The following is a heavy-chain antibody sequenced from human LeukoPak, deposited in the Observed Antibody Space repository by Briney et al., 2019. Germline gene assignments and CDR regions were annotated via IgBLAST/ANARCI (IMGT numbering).Heavy chain of an antibody. D-gene: IGHD3-22*01. CDR2: ISYDGSNK. Sequence: GGSLRLSCGASGFTFSDYGMHWVRQAPGKGLEWVAVISYDGSNKYYADSVKGRFTISRDNSKNTLYLQTNSLRAEDTAVYYCAKGYYYDSSGYYDYWGQGTLVTVSS. CDR3: AKGYYYDSSGYYDY. V-gene: IGHV3-30*18. CDR1: GFTFSDYG. J-gene: IGHJ4*02.